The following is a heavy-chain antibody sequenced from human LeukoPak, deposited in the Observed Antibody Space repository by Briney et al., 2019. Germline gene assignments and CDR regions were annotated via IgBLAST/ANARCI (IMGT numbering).Heavy chain of an antibody. Sequence: GGSLRLSCAASGFTFSDYYMSWIRQAPGKGLEWVSYISSSGSTIYYADSVKGRFTISRDNAKNSLYLQMNSLRAEDTAVYYCATVRYSKTTDYSGQGTLVTVFS. CDR1: GFTFSDYY. J-gene: IGHJ4*02. D-gene: IGHD4-11*01. V-gene: IGHV3-11*01. CDR3: ATVRYSKTTDY. CDR2: ISSSGSTI.